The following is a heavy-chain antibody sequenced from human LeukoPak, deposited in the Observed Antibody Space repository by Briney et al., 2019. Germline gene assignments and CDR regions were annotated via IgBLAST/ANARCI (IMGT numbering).Heavy chain of an antibody. V-gene: IGHV1-8*01. CDR2: MNPTSGNT. CDR1: GFTLSTYD. Sequence: ASVKVSCKASGFTLSTYDINWVRQAPGQGLEWVGWMNPTSGNTGYAQKFQGRVTMTRDTSINTAYMELSSLTSEDTAVYYCARAGSRWILDIHNWFDPWGQGTLVTVSS. D-gene: IGHD2-2*03. J-gene: IGHJ5*02. CDR3: ARAGSRWILDIHNWFDP.